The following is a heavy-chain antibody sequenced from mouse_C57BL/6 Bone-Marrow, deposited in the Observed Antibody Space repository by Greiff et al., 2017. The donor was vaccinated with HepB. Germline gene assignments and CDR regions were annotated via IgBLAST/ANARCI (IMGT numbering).Heavy chain of an antibody. CDR2: IDPANGNT. D-gene: IGHD3-1*01. J-gene: IGHJ3*01. CDR3: ARVDRGRFAY. CDR1: GFNFKNPY. Sequence: EVQLQQSVAELVRPGASVKLSCTASGFNFKNPYMYWVKQRPEQGLEWIGRIDPANGNTKYAPSFQGKATITADTAANTAYRQLSSQNSEDTAIYYCARVDRGRFAYWGQGTLVTVSA. V-gene: IGHV14-3*01.